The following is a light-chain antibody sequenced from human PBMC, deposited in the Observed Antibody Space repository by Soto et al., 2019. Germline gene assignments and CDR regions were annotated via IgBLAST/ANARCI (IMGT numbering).Light chain of an antibody. V-gene: IGLV3-9*01. CDR3: QVWDSSTARV. CDR1: NIGSKN. Sequence: SYELTQPLSVSVALGQTARITCGGNNIGSKNVHWYQQKPGQAPVLVIYRDSNRPSGIPERFSGSNSGNTATLTISSAQAGDEADYDWQVWDSSTARVFGGGTKLTVL. J-gene: IGLJ3*02. CDR2: RDS.